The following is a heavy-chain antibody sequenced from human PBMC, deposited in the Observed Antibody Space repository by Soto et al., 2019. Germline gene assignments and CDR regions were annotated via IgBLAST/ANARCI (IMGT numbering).Heavy chain of an antibody. J-gene: IGHJ4*02. CDR3: ARDYGGNVFDY. V-gene: IGHV4-34*01. Sequence: QVQLQQWGAGLLKPSETLSLTCAVYGGSFSGYYWSWIRQPPGKGLEWIGEINHSGSTNYNPSLESRVTISVDTSKNQFSLKLSSVTAADTAVYYCARDYGGNVFDYWGQGTLVTVSS. CDR1: GGSFSGYY. D-gene: IGHD4-17*01. CDR2: INHSGST.